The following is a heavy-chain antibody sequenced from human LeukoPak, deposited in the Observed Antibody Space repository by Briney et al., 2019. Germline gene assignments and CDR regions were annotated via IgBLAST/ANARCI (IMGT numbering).Heavy chain of an antibody. CDR3: ARDRTPITMVRGGTNYGMDV. V-gene: IGHV4-59*01. CDR2: IYYSGST. J-gene: IGHJ6*02. Sequence: PSETLSLTCTVSGGSISSYYWSWIRQPPGKGLEWIGYIYYSGSTNYNPSLKSRVTISVDTSKNQFSLKLSSVTAADTAVYYCARDRTPITMVRGGTNYGMDVWGQGTTVTVSS. CDR1: GGSISSYY. D-gene: IGHD3-10*01.